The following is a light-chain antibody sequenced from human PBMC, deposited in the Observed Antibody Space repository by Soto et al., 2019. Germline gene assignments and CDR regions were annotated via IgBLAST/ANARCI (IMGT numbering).Light chain of an antibody. CDR1: SSNIGSKT. V-gene: IGLV1-44*01. J-gene: IGLJ3*02. CDR3: ATWDDSLNGWV. CDR2: SDN. Sequence: QSALTQPPSASGTPGQRVTISCSGSSSNIGSKTVNWFQQLPGTAPKLLIYSDNQRPSGVPDRFSGSKFGTSASLAISGLQSEDESDYYCATWDDSLNGWVFGGGTKLTVL.